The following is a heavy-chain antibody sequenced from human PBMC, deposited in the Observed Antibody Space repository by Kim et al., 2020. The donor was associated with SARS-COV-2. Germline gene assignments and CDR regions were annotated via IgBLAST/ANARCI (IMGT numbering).Heavy chain of an antibody. CDR3: ARDLYGAGSEKYYYGMDV. CDR1: GFTFNRYE. Sequence: GGSLRLSCAASGFTFNRYEMNWVRQAPGKGLEWVAYISSSGTIIYYADSLKGRFTISRDNAKNSLYLQMNSLRDEDTAVYYCARDLYGAGSEKYYYGMDVWGQGTTVTVSS. CDR2: ISSSGTII. V-gene: IGHV3-48*03. D-gene: IGHD3-10*01. J-gene: IGHJ6*02.